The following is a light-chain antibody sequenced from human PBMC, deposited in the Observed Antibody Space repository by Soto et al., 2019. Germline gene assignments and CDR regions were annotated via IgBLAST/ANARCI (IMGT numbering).Light chain of an antibody. CDR2: GVS. V-gene: IGKV3-15*01. CDR1: ESLFGF. Sequence: EIVMTQSPATLSVSPGERVTLSCRASESLFGFLAWYQHKPGQAPRLLIYGVSTKATGVPARFSGSGSATDFSIPITSLQSDDSAVYYCQSYNDWPFAFGQGTKLEI. J-gene: IGKJ2*01. CDR3: QSYNDWPFA.